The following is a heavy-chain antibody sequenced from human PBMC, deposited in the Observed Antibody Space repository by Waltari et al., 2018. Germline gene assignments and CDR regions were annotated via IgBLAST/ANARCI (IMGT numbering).Heavy chain of an antibody. J-gene: IGHJ4*02. Sequence: QVQLQESGPGLVKPSETLSLTCAVSGYSISSGYYWGWIRQPPGKGLEWIGSIYHSGSTYYNPSLKSRVTISVETSKNQFSLKLSSVTAADTAVYYCARGIAVAGTVYGYWGQGTLVTVSS. V-gene: IGHV4-38-2*01. D-gene: IGHD6-19*01. CDR3: ARGIAVAGTVYGY. CDR1: GYSISSGYY. CDR2: IYHSGST.